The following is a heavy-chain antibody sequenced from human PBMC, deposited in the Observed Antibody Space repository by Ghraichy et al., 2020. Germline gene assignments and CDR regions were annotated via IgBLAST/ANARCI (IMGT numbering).Heavy chain of an antibody. CDR2: VSYDGSGK. CDR3: AKDPFGAGSGGRPGGFDH. D-gene: IGHD3-10*01. Sequence: GGSLRLSFATSGFTFRSYGIHWIRQAPRKGLEGVGVVSYDGSGKTYAESVNGRFSISRDNSKNTAYLQMNSLRPEDTAVYHCAKDPFGAGSGGRPGGFDHWGQGALVTVSS. V-gene: IGHV3-30*18. J-gene: IGHJ4*02. CDR1: GFTFRSYG.